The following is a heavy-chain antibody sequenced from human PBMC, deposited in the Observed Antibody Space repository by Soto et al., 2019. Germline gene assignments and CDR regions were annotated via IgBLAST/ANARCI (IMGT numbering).Heavy chain of an antibody. J-gene: IGHJ4*02. D-gene: IGHD4-17*01. CDR3: ARDDYGDYVSGLFDY. V-gene: IGHV1-69*13. Sequence: GASVKVSCKAAGGTFSRYAMSWVRQAPGQGLEWMGGIIPIFGTANYAQKFQGRVTITADESTSTAYMELSSLRSEDTAVYYCARDDYGDYVSGLFDYWGQGTLVTVSS. CDR1: GGTFSRYA. CDR2: IIPIFGTA.